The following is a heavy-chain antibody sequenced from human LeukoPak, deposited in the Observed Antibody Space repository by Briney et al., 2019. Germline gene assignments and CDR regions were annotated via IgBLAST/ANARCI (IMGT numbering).Heavy chain of an antibody. CDR1: GYTFNGYY. Sequence: ASVKVSCKASGYTFNGYYMHWVRQAPGQGLEWMGWINPNSGGTNYAQKFQGRVSMTRDTSISTAYMDLSRLRSDDTAVYYCARYEGYDISGYPPPLDYWGQGTLVTVSS. D-gene: IGHD3-22*01. CDR2: INPNSGGT. CDR3: ARYEGYDISGYPPPLDY. J-gene: IGHJ4*02. V-gene: IGHV1-2*02.